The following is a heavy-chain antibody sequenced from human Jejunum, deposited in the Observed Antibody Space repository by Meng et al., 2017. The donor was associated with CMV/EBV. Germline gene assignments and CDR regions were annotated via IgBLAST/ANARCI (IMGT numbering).Heavy chain of an antibody. J-gene: IGHJ4*02. CDR3: AREIVAAINPLDY. CDR1: EFTFSAHF. CDR2: VSNDGNTK. V-gene: IGHV3-30-3*01. Sequence: LVGPGGGVVPPGSSLRLSCAASEFTFSAHFMHWVRQPPGKGLEWVAVVSNDGNTKYYADSVRGRFTISRDNSKNTVCLQMNSLRADDTAVYYCAREIVAAINPLDYWGQGTLVTVSS. D-gene: IGHD5-12*01.